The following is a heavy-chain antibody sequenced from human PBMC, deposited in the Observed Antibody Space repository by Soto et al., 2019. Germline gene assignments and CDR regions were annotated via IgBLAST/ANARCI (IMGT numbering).Heavy chain of an antibody. CDR1: GFTFSNYA. V-gene: IGHV3-30-3*01. D-gene: IGHD2-15*01. J-gene: IGHJ6*02. CDR3: ARAGCDGGTCYTLVGLRYGMDV. CDR2: ISYDGNNK. Sequence: QVQLVESGGGVVQPGRSLRLSCAASGFTFSNYAMYWVRQAPGKGLEWVAVISYDGNNKYYADSVKGRFTISRDNSKNTLSRQMNSLRAEDTAVYYCARAGCDGGTCYTLVGLRYGMDVWGQGTTVTFSS.